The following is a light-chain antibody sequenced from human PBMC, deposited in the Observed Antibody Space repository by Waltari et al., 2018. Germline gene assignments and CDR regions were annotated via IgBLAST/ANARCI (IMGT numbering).Light chain of an antibody. Sequence: ETVLTQSPGTLSLSPGERATLSCRASQRLQRVSSNYLAWYQQRRGQAPRLLIYGASSRATGIPDRFSGSGSGTDFTLTISRLEPEDFAVYYCQQYGDSPLTFGGGTKVEIK. CDR3: QQYGDSPLT. CDR1: QRLQRVSSNY. CDR2: GAS. J-gene: IGKJ4*01. V-gene: IGKV3-20*01.